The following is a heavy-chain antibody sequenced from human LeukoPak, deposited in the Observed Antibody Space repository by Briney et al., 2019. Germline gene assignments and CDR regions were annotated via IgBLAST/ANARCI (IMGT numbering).Heavy chain of an antibody. D-gene: IGHD2-15*01. V-gene: IGHV3-30-3*01. CDR3: ARVGSRYCSGANCYDGF. J-gene: IGHJ4*02. CDR1: GFAFSSLA. CDR2: ISYDGNNQ. Sequence: PGTSLRLSCAVSGFAFSSLAMHWVRQAPGKGLEWVAFISYDGNNQYYADSVKGRFTISRDNSKNTLYLQMNNLRAEDTAIYYCARVGSRYCSGANCYDGFWSQGTLVSVSS.